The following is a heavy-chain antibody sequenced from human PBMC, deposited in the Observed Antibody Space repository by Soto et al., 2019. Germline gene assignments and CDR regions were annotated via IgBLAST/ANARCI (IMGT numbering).Heavy chain of an antibody. D-gene: IGHD2-2*01. CDR3: ARDLSTASPDY. CDR1: GFTFSSYS. J-gene: IGHJ4*02. CDR2: ISSSSSTI. Sequence: GVSLRLSCAASGFTFSSYSMNWVRQAPGKGLEWVSYISSSSSTIYYADSVKGRFTISRDNAKNSLYLQMNSLRAEDTAVYYCARDLSTASPDYWGQGTLVTVSS. V-gene: IGHV3-48*04.